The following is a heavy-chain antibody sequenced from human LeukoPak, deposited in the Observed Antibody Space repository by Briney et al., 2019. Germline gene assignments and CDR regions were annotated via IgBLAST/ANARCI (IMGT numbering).Heavy chain of an antibody. J-gene: IGHJ4*02. D-gene: IGHD3-16*01. CDR1: GYTFTGYF. CDR2: INSNSGAT. CDR3: ARDSFGHDNDFDY. V-gene: IGHV1-2*02. Sequence: ASLTASCKASGYTFTGYFLHWVRQAPGQGLEWMGWINSNSGATHYAQKFRGRVTMTRDTSISTAYMEQSRLKSDDTAVYYCARDSFGHDNDFDYWGQGTLVTVSS.